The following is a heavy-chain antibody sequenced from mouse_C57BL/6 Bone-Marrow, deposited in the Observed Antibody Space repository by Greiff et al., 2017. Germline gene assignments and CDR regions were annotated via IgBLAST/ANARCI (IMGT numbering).Heavy chain of an antibody. V-gene: IGHV10-1*01. Sequence: EVQLVESGGGLVQPKGSLKLSCAASGFSFNTYAMNWVRQAPGKGLEWVARIRSKSNNYATYYADSVKDRFTISRDDSESMLYLQMNNLKTEDTAMYYCVRGGRVYYAMDYWGQGTSVTVSS. CDR2: IRSKSNNYAT. CDR3: VRGGRVYYAMDY. CDR1: GFSFNTYA. J-gene: IGHJ4*01.